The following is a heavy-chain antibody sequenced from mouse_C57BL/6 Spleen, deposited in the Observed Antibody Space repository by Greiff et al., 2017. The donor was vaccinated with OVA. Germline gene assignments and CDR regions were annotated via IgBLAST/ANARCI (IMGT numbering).Heavy chain of an antibody. V-gene: IGHV1-54*01. CDR2: INPGSGGT. J-gene: IGHJ2*01. Sequence: QVQLQQSGAELVRPGTSVKVSCKASGYAFTNYLIEWVKQRPGQGLEWIGVINPGSGGTNYNEKFKGKATLTADKSSSTAYMQLSSLTSEDSAVYFCARSGSLTGVFDYWGQGTTLTVSS. D-gene: IGHD4-1*01. CDR1: GYAFTNYL. CDR3: ARSGSLTGVFDY.